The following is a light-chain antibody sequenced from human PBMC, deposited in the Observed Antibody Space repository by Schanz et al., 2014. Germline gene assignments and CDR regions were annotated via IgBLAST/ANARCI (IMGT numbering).Light chain of an antibody. CDR1: QSIRSRY. V-gene: IGKV3-20*01. J-gene: IGKJ2*01. Sequence: EIVLTQSPGTLSLSPGERATLSCRASQSIRSRYLAWYQQKPGQAPRLLIYGASTRATGIPARFSGSGSGTDFTLTISSLEPEDFAVYYCQLYDNSPLYTFGRGTKLEIK. CDR2: GAS. CDR3: QLYDNSPLYT.